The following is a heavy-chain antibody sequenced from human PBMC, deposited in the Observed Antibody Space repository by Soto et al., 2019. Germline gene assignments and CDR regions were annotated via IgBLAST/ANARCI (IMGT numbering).Heavy chain of an antibody. Sequence: QVQLVQSGAEVKKPGSSVKVSCKASGGTFSSYTISWVRQAPGQGLEWMGRIIPILGIANYAQKFQGRVTITADKSTSTAYMELSSLRSEDTAVYYCARGYSSGRVYYYYYYGMDVWGQGTTVTVSS. CDR2: IIPILGIA. V-gene: IGHV1-69*02. CDR1: GGTFSSYT. J-gene: IGHJ6*02. D-gene: IGHD6-19*01. CDR3: ARGYSSGRVYYYYYYGMDV.